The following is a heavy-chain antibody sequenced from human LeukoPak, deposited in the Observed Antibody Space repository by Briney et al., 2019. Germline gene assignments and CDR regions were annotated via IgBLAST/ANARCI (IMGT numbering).Heavy chain of an antibody. CDR3: ARVRSGGYADY. CDR1: GFTFSDYY. CDR2: ISNGGSTI. J-gene: IGHJ4*02. V-gene: IGHV3-11*01. D-gene: IGHD5-12*01. Sequence: GGSLRLSCAASGFTFSDYYMTWIRQAPGKGLEWVSYISNGGSTIYYADTVKGRFTISRDNAKNSLYLQMNSLRAEDTAVYYCARVRSGGYADYWGQGTLVTVSS.